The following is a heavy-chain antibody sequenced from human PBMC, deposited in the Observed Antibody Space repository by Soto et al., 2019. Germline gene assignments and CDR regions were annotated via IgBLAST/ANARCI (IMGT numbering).Heavy chain of an antibody. Sequence: SETLSLTCNMSGDSYSISTYSWSWIRQPPGKALQWIGFIYQSGVTSYNPSLASRVSISLDRSNNQCSLKLKSVTAADTAVYFCAGMPYTSGPRFDPWGPGTLVTVSS. V-gene: IGHV4-30-2*01. D-gene: IGHD6-19*01. CDR2: IYQSGVT. CDR1: GDSYSISTYS. J-gene: IGHJ5*02. CDR3: AGMPYTSGPRFDP.